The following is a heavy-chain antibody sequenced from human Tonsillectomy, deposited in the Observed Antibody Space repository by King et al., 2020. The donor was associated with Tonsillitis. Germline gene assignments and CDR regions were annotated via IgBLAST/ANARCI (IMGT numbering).Heavy chain of an antibody. V-gene: IGHV3-30*02. CDR1: GFTFSKYG. J-gene: IGHJ4*02. D-gene: IGHD3-22*01. CDR3: AKPQRDYDMSGSSIFDY. Sequence: VQLVESGGGVVQPGGSLRLSCAASGFTFSKYGMHWVRQAPGKGLEWVAFIQYDGRNKFYAGSVKGRFTISIDNSENTVYLQMCSLRAEDTAVYYCAKPQRDYDMSGSSIFDYWGQGTLVTVSS. CDR2: IQYDGRNK.